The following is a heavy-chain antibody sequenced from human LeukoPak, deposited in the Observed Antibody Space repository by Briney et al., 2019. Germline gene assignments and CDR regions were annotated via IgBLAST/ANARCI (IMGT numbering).Heavy chain of an antibody. Sequence: GGSLRLSCTASGFSFSNYAMHWVRQAPGKGLEWVAVILHDGRNEYYADSVKGRFIISRDNSKNTLYLQMNSLRAEDTAVYYCARARYCSSTSCYELDYWGQGTLVTVSS. J-gene: IGHJ4*02. CDR3: ARARYCSSTSCYELDY. CDR2: ILHDGRNE. D-gene: IGHD2-2*01. V-gene: IGHV3-30*04. CDR1: GFSFSNYA.